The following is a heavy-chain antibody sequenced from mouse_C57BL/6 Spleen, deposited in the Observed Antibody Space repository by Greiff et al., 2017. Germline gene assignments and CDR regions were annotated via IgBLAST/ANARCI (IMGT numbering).Heavy chain of an antibody. CDR3: ARSGYSNPYYAMDY. CDR2: IYPGDGDT. D-gene: IGHD2-5*01. V-gene: IGHV1-82*01. Sequence: QVQLKESGPELVKPGASVKISCKASGYAFSSSWLNWVKQRPGKGLEWIGRIYPGDGDTNYNGKFKGKATLTADKSSSTAYMQLSSLTSEDSAVYFCARSGYSNPYYAMDYWGQGTSVTVSS. J-gene: IGHJ4*01. CDR1: GYAFSSSW.